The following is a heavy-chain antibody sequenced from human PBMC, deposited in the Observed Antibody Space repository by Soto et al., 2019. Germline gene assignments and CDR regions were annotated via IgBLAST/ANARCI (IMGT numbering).Heavy chain of an antibody. CDR1: GFTFSSYA. CDR3: AKAYCTNGVCYRRNYGMDV. V-gene: IGHV3-23*01. CDR2: ISGSGGST. J-gene: IGHJ6*02. D-gene: IGHD2-8*01. Sequence: EVQLLESGGGLVQPGGSLRLSCAASGFTFSSYAMSWIRQAPGKGLEWVSAISGSGGSTYYADSVKGRFTISRDNSKNTLYLQMNSLRAEDTAVYYCAKAYCTNGVCYRRNYGMDVWGPGTTVTVSS.